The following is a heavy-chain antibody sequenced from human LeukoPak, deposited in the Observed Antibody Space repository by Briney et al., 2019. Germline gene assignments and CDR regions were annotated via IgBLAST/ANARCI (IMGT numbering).Heavy chain of an antibody. CDR1: GYTFTSYY. J-gene: IGHJ3*02. CDR2: INPSGGST. Sequence: GASVKVSCKASGYTFTSYYMHWVRQAPGQGLEWMGIINPSGGSTSYAQKFQGRVTMTRDMSTSTVYMELSSLRSEATAVYSCARGGSVRGRSLRLPAFDIWGQGTMVTVSS. V-gene: IGHV1-46*01. CDR3: ARGGSVRGRSLRLPAFDI. D-gene: IGHD2-21*01.